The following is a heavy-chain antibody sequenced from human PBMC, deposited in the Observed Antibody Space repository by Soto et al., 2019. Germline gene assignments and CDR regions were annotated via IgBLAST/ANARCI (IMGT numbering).Heavy chain of an antibody. J-gene: IGHJ4*02. CDR3: AMGSLYDPFDY. D-gene: IGHD2-2*02. Sequence: PGGSLRLSCAASGFTFSSYWMHWVRQAPGKGLVWVSRINSDGSSTSYADSVKGRFTISRDNAKNTLYLQMNSLRAEDTAVYYCAMGSLYDPFDYWGQGTLVTVSS. CDR2: INSDGSST. CDR1: GFTFSSYW. V-gene: IGHV3-74*01.